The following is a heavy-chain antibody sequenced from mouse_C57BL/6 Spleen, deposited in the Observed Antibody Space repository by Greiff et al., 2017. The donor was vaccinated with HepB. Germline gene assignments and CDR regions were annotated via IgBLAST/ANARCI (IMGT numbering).Heavy chain of an antibody. J-gene: IGHJ4*01. Sequence: QVQLQQSGAELARPGASVKLSCKASGYTFTSYGISWVKQRTGQGLEWIGEIYPRSGNTYYNEKFKGKATLTADKSSSTAYMALRSLTSEDSAVYFCARRPPYYGNYVSAMDYWGQGTSVTVSS. CDR3: ARRPPYYGNYVSAMDY. V-gene: IGHV1-81*01. CDR2: IYPRSGNT. D-gene: IGHD2-10*01. CDR1: GYTFTSYG.